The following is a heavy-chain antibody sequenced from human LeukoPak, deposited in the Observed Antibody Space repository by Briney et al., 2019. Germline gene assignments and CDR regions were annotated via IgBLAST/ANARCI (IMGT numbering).Heavy chain of an antibody. CDR3: ARVAPWNGDFWSAMGYYYYYMDV. CDR2: IWYDGSNK. Sequence: GGSLRLSCAASGFTFSSYGMHWVRQAPGKGLEWVAVIWYDGSNKYYADPVKGRFTISRDNSKNTLYLQMNSLRAEDTAVYYCARVAPWNGDFWSAMGYYYYYMDVWGKGTTVTVSS. J-gene: IGHJ6*03. CDR1: GFTFSSYG. V-gene: IGHV3-33*01. D-gene: IGHD3-3*01.